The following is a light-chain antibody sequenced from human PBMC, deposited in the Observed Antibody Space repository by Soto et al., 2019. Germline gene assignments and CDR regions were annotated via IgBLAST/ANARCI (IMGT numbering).Light chain of an antibody. V-gene: IGKV1-5*01. CDR1: QSISSW. CDR2: DAS. J-gene: IGKJ4*01. CDR3: QQYHKWPLT. Sequence: DIQMTQSPSTLSASVGDRVTITCRASQSISSWLAWYQQKPGKAPKLLIYDASSLESGVPSRFSGSGSGTEFTLTISSLQSEDFAGYYCQQYHKWPLTFGGGTKVDIK.